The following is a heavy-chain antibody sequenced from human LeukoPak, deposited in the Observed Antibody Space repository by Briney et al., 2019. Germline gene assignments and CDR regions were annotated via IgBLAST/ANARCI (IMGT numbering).Heavy chain of an antibody. D-gene: IGHD3-3*01. J-gene: IGHJ5*02. CDR1: GGSISSGGYS. CDR2: IYHSGST. CDR3: ARLLWSGYIPSRWFDP. V-gene: IGHV4-30-2*01. Sequence: SQTLSLTCAVSGGSISSGGYSWSWIRQPPGKGLEWIGYIYHSGSTYYNPSLKSRVTISVDRSKNQFSLKLSSVTAADTAVYYCARLLWSGYIPSRWFDPWGQGTLVTVSS.